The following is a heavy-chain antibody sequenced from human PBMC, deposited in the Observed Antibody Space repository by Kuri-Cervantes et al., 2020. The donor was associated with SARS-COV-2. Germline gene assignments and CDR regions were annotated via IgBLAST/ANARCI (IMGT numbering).Heavy chain of an antibody. V-gene: IGHV4-34*01. CDR2: INHRGDT. CDR1: GFNFRACA. Sequence: ESLKISCAASGFNFRACAMSWVRQPPGKGLEWIGGINHRGDTYYNPSLEGRVTISRDTSENKFSLRLSSVTAADTAVYYCARGINGYFFFYYLDVWGKGTTVTVSS. J-gene: IGHJ6*03. D-gene: IGHD3-22*01. CDR3: ARGINGYFFFYYLDV.